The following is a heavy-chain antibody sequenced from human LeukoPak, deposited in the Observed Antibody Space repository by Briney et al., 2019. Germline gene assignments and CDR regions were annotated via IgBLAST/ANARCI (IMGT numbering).Heavy chain of an antibody. CDR2: IYYSGST. V-gene: IGHV4-39*01. CDR1: GGSISSSSYY. Sequence: SETLSLTCTVSGGSISSSSYYWGWIRQPPGKGLEWIGSIYYSGSTYYNPSLKSLVTISVDTSKNQFSLKLSSVTAADTAVYYCARREGDSSGYYYAPFDYWGQGTLVTVSS. D-gene: IGHD3-22*01. CDR3: ARREGDSSGYYYAPFDY. J-gene: IGHJ4*02.